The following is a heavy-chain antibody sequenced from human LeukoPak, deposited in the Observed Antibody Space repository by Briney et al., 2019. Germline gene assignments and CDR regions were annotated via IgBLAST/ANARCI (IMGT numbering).Heavy chain of an antibody. CDR2: IRYDGSNK. Sequence: PGGSLRLSCAASGFTFSSYGMHWVRQAPGKGLEWVAYIRYDGSNKYYADSVKGRFTISRDNSKNTLYLQMNSLRAEDTAVYYCAKDKTYYYDSSGYSHPGYYFDYWGQGTLVTVSS. V-gene: IGHV3-30*02. CDR3: AKDKTYYYDSSGYSHPGYYFDY. J-gene: IGHJ4*02. D-gene: IGHD3-22*01. CDR1: GFTFSSYG.